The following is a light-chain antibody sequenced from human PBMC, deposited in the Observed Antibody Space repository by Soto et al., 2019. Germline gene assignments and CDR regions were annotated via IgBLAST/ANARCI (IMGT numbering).Light chain of an antibody. CDR3: QQSYRTPLT. J-gene: IGKJ4*01. CDR1: QSISIY. V-gene: IGKV1-39*01. CDR2: AAP. Sequence: DIQMTQSPSSLAASVGDTGTSICRARQSISIYLNWYKQKPGKAPSLMIYAAPSLQNGVPSRCSGSGSGTDFTLTISSLQREDFATYYCQQSYRTPLTFGGGTKVEIK.